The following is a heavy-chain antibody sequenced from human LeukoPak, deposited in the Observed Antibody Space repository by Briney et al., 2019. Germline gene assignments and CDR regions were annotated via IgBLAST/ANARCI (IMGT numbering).Heavy chain of an antibody. CDR1: GFTFSSYA. J-gene: IGHJ3*02. D-gene: IGHD3-10*01. V-gene: IGHV3-23*01. CDR2: ISGSGGST. Sequence: AGGSLRLSCAASGFTFSSYAMSWVRQAPGKGLEWVSAISGSGGSTYYADSVKGRFTISRDNSKNTLYLQMNSLRAEDTAVYYCAKVRMVRGVIGGAFDIWGQGTMVTVSS. CDR3: AKVRMVRGVIGGAFDI.